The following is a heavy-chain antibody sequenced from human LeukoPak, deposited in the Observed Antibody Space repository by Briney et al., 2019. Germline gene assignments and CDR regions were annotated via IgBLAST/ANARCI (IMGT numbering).Heavy chain of an antibody. V-gene: IGHV3-23*01. J-gene: IGHJ4*02. CDR3: AICHWYSSGCRNDY. CDR2: ISGSGGST. D-gene: IGHD6-19*01. CDR1: GFTFSSYA. Sequence: GGSLRLSCAASGFTFSSYAMSWVRQAPGKGLEWVSAISGSGGSTYYTDSVKGRFTISRDNSKNTLYLQMNSLRAEDTAVYYCAICHWYSSGCRNDYWGQGTLVTVSS.